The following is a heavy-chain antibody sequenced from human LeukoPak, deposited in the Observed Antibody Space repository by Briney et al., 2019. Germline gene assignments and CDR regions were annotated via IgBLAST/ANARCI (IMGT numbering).Heavy chain of an antibody. CDR3: ARGYSSSRDY. J-gene: IGHJ4*02. CDR1: GFTFSDDY. CDR2: ISSSGDIT. D-gene: IGHD6-6*01. V-gene: IGHV3-11*01. Sequence: GGSLRLSCAASGFTFSDDYMNWIRQAPGKGLEWVSYISSSGDITYYADSVRGRFTISRDNTKNTLYLQMNSLRAEDTAVYYCARGYSSSRDYWGQGILVTVSS.